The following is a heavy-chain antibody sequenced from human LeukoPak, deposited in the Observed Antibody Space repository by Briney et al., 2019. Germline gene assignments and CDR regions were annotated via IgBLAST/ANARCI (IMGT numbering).Heavy chain of an antibody. CDR2: INPSGGST. J-gene: IGHJ4*02. Sequence: ASVKVSCKASGYTFTSYYMHWVRQAPGQGLEWMGIINPSGGSTSYAQKFQGRVTMTTHTSTSTAYMELRSLRSDDTAVYYCARTLYYFDYWGQGTLVTVSS. CDR3: ARTLYYFDY. D-gene: IGHD3-16*01. CDR1: GYTFTSYY. V-gene: IGHV1-46*01.